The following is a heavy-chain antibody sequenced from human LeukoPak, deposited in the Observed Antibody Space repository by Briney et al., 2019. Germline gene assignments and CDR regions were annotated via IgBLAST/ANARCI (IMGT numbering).Heavy chain of an antibody. CDR3: ARDDGAEQWLFRNYFDY. J-gene: IGHJ4*02. CDR2: ISSSSSTI. D-gene: IGHD6-19*01. Sequence: QSGGSLRLSCAASGFTFSIYSMNWVRQAPGKGLEWISYISSSSSTIYYADSVKGRFTISRDNAKNSLYLQMNSLRAEDTAVYYCARDDGAEQWLFRNYFDYWGQGTLVTVSS. CDR1: GFTFSIYS. V-gene: IGHV3-48*01.